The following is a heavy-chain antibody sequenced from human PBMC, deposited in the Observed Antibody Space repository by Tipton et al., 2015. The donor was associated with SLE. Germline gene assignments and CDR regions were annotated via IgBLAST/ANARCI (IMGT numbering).Heavy chain of an antibody. CDR3: ARGGHSSSSNYFDY. D-gene: IGHD6-6*01. CDR1: GGFISTSSHY. V-gene: IGHV4-39*07. CDR2: ISYSGTT. Sequence: TLSLTCSVSGGFISTSSHYWGWIRQPPGKGLEWIGSISYSGTTFYNPSLKSRVTISADTSKNQFSLKLSSVTAADTAVYYCARGGHSSSSNYFDYWGQGTLVTVSS. J-gene: IGHJ4*02.